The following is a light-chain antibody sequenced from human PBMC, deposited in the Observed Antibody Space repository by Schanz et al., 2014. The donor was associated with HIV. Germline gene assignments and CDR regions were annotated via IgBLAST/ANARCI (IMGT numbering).Light chain of an antibody. CDR2: GAS. CDR3: LQYGSSSFT. J-gene: IGKJ3*01. CDR1: QTVSSNS. Sequence: EIVLTQSPVILSLSPGERATLSCRASQTVSSNSLGWYQQKRGQVPRLLIYGASSRATGIPDRFSGSESGTDFTLAISRLEPEGFAVYYCLQYGSSSFTFGPRTKVDIK. V-gene: IGKV3-20*01.